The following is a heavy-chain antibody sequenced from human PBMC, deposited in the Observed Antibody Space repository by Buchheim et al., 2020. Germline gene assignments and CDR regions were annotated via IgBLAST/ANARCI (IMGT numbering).Heavy chain of an antibody. CDR2: ISYDGSNK. Sequence: QVQLVESGGGVVQPGRSLRLSCAASGFTSSSYAMHWVRQAPGKGLEWVAVISYDGSNKYYADSVKGRFTISSDNSKNTLYLQMNSLRAEDTAVYYCARGYGSGSYAAGYWGQGTL. D-gene: IGHD3-10*01. CDR1: GFTSSSYA. V-gene: IGHV3-30-3*01. J-gene: IGHJ4*02. CDR3: ARGYGSGSYAAGY.